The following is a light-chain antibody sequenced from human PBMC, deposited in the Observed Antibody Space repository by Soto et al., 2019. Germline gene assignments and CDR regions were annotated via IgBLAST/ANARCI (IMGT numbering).Light chain of an antibody. CDR2: LAS. CDR1: QAVNTR. CDR3: QPYGSSPT. J-gene: IGKJ5*01. V-gene: IGKV3D-11*03. Sequence: EILLTQSPATLSSFPGYRFTPSCMASQAVNTRLAWYQHKPVQSPRLLIYLASNRAAGVPARFSGSGSGTDFTLTISDVEPEDFAVYYRQPYGSSPTFGTGTRLEIK.